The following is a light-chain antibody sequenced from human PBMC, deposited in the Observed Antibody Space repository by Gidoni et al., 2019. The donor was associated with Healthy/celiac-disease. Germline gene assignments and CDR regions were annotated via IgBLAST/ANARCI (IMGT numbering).Light chain of an antibody. Sequence: EIVLTQSPGTLSLSPVERATLSCRASQSVSSSYLDWYQQKPGQAPRLLIYGASSRATGIPDRFSGSGSGTDFTLTISRLEPEDFAVYYCQQYGSSPQTFGQGTKVEIK. V-gene: IGKV3-20*01. J-gene: IGKJ1*01. CDR1: QSVSSSY. CDR2: GAS. CDR3: QQYGSSPQT.